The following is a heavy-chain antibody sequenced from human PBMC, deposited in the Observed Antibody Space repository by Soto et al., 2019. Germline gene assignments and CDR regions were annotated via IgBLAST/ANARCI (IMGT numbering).Heavy chain of an antibody. CDR2: IYYSGST. V-gene: IGHV4-61*01. CDR1: GGSVSSGSYY. J-gene: IGHJ5*02. CDR3: ARDAGRWFDP. Sequence: SETLSLTCTVSGGSVSSGSYYWSWIRQPPGKGLEWIGYIYYSGSTNYNPSLKSRVTISVDTSKNQFSLKLSYVTAADTAVYYCARDAGRWFDPWGQGTLVTVSS.